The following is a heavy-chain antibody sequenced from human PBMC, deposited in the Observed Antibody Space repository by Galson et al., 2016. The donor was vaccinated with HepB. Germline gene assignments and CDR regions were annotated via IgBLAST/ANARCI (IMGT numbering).Heavy chain of an antibody. CDR3: AGKRKIVIVPVALPEYYHHMDV. V-gene: IGHV1-69*06. CDR2: VIPIFGTA. Sequence: SCKASGGSFSSYAINCLRQAPGQGPEWMGGVIPIFGTANYARNFQGRVTITADKFTSTAYMELTNLRSDDTAVYYCAGKRKIVIVPVALPEYYHHMDVWGTGTTVTVAS. J-gene: IGHJ6*03. D-gene: IGHD2-2*01. CDR1: GGSFSSYA.